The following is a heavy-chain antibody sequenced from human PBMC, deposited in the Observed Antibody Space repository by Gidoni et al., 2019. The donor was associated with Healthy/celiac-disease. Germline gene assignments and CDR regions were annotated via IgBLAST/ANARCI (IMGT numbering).Heavy chain of an antibody. CDR1: GFTFSSYG. Sequence: QVQLVESGGGVVQPGRSLRLSGAAAGFTFSSYGMHWVRPAPGKGLEWVAVIWYDGSNKYYADSLKGRFTISRDNSKNTLYLQMNSLRAEDTAVYYCARDCCSSTSCPVGGCYYYYYMDVWGKGTTVTVSS. CDR3: ARDCCSSTSCPVGGCYYYYYMDV. CDR2: IWYDGSNK. V-gene: IGHV3-33*01. D-gene: IGHD2-2*01. J-gene: IGHJ6*03.